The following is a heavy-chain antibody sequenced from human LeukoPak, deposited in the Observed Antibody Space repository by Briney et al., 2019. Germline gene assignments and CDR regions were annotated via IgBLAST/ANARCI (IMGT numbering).Heavy chain of an antibody. CDR3: ARGHYGDYANLDY. CDR2: IYYSGST. D-gene: IGHD4-17*01. J-gene: IGHJ4*02. V-gene: IGHV4-59*12. CDR1: GGSISSYY. Sequence: SETLSLTCTVSGGSISSYYWSWIRQPPGKGLEWIGYIYYSGSTNYNPSLKSRVTISVDTSKNQFSLKLSSVTAADTAVYYCARGHYGDYANLDYWGQGTLVTVSS.